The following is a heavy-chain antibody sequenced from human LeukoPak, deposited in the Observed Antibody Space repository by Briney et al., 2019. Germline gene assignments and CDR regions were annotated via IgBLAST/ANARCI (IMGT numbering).Heavy chain of an antibody. J-gene: IGHJ4*02. CDR1: GFTFSSYA. D-gene: IGHD2-2*01. V-gene: IGHV3-30-3*01. Sequence: GGSLRLSCAASGFTFSSYAVHWVRQAPGKWLEWVAVISYDGSSKYYADSVKGRFTISRDNSKNTLYLQMNSLRSEDTAAYYCARDLCSSTSCYRTVPFDYWGQGTLVTVSS. CDR3: ARDLCSSTSCYRTVPFDY. CDR2: ISYDGSSK.